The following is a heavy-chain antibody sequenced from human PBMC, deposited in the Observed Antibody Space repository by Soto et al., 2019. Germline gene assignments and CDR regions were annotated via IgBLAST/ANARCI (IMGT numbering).Heavy chain of an antibody. D-gene: IGHD2-2*01. V-gene: IGHV4-30-4*01. J-gene: IGHJ5*02. Sequence: SETLSLTCSVSGGSISSIDYFWSWIRQPPGKGLEWIGFIYHTGTTYYNPSLRSRVTISIDTSKSQFSMKLNSVTAADTAVYYCARVMAAMQNWLAPWGQGTLVTVSS. CDR1: GGSISSIDYF. CDR2: IYHTGTT. CDR3: ARVMAAMQNWLAP.